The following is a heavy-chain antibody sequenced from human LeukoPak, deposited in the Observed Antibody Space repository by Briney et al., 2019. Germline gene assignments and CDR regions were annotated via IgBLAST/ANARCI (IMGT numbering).Heavy chain of an antibody. J-gene: IGHJ4*02. D-gene: IGHD4-23*01. CDR2: ISGSGGRT. Sequence: GGSLRLSCAASGFAFTSYGMSWVRQAPGKGLEWVSAISGSGGRTYYADSVNGRFTISRDNSKNTLYLHMNNVRAEDTAVYYCAKVMTTVGTYPKMCDYWGQGTLVTVSS. V-gene: IGHV3-23*01. CDR3: AKVMTTVGTYPKMCDY. CDR1: GFAFTSYG.